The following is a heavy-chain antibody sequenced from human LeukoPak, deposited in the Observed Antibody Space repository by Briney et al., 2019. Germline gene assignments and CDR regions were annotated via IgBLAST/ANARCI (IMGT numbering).Heavy chain of an antibody. J-gene: IGHJ6*02. CDR1: GFTFDDYA. Sequence: PGRSLRLSCAASGFTFDDYAMHWVRQPPGKGLECVAGISRDSRVTGYADSVKGRFTISRDSGEKFVYLQMNSLRTEDTALYYCAKVIAHLSYAMDVWGQGTTVTVSS. CDR3: AKVIAHLSYAMDV. V-gene: IGHV3-9*01. D-gene: IGHD2-15*01. CDR2: ISRDSRVT.